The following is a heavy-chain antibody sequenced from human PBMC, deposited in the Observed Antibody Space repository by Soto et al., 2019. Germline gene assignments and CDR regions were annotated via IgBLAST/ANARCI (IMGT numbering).Heavy chain of an antibody. CDR3: MNLYSYGSGSYYK. Sequence: VHQNPGKGLEWVSGMSGSGGSTYYADSVKGRFTISRDNSKNTLYLQMNSLRAEDTAVYYCMNLYSYGSGSYYKWGQGTLVTVSS. J-gene: IGHJ4*02. V-gene: IGHV3-23*01. CDR2: MSGSGGST. D-gene: IGHD3-10*01.